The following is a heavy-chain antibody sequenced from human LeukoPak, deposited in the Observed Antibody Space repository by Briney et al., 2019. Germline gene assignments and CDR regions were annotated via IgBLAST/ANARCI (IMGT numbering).Heavy chain of an antibody. CDR1: GGSFSGYY. J-gene: IGHJ5*02. Sequence: SETLSLTCAVYGGSFSGYYWSWIRQPPGKGLEWIGEINHSGSTNYNPSLKSRVTISVDTSKNQFSLKLSSVTAADTAVYYCARLGYCSSTSCYFGGDWFDPWGQGTLVTVSS. D-gene: IGHD2-2*01. CDR3: ARLGYCSSTSCYFGGDWFDP. V-gene: IGHV4-34*01. CDR2: INHSGST.